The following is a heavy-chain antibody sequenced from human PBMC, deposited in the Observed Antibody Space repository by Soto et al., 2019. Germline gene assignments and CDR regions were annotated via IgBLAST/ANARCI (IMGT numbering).Heavy chain of an antibody. D-gene: IGHD2-8*01. CDR1: GGSFSGYY. CDR2: INHSGST. CDR3: ARGRASIMVYARTSQYFQH. J-gene: IGHJ1*01. Sequence: SETLSLTCAVYGGSFSGYYWSWIRQPPGKGLEWIGEINHSGSTNYNPSLKSRVTISVDTSKNQFSLKLSSVTAADTAVYYCARGRASIMVYARTSQYFQHWGQGTLVTVSS. V-gene: IGHV4-34*01.